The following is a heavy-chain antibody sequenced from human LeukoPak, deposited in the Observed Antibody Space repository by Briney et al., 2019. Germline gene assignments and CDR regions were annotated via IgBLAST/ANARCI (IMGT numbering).Heavy chain of an antibody. Sequence: SETLSLTCTVSGVSISSRSYYWGWGRQPPGKGLEWIGSIYYSGSTYYNPSLKSRVTISVDTSKNQFSLKLSSVTAADTAVYYCARRPAAFDIWNQGTMVTVYS. V-gene: IGHV4-39*01. CDR2: IYYSGST. CDR1: GVSISSRSYY. CDR3: ARRPAAFDI. J-gene: IGHJ3*02.